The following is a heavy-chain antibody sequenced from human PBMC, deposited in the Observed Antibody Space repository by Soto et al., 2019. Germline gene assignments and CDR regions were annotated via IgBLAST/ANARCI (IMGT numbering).Heavy chain of an antibody. Sequence: SVKVSCQASGGTFSSYTISWVRQAPGQGLEWMGGIIPIFGTANYAQKFQGRVTITADESTSTAYMELSSLRSEDTAVYYCATYGEEDYFDDWVQGTLVTVSS. CDR3: ATYGEEDYFDD. CDR1: GGTFSSYT. CDR2: IIPIFGTA. D-gene: IGHD4-17*01. J-gene: IGHJ4*02. V-gene: IGHV1-69*13.